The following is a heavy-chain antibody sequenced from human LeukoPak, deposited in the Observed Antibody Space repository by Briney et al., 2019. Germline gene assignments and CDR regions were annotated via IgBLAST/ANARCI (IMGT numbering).Heavy chain of an antibody. V-gene: IGHV3-43D*03. CDR1: GLTFGDFA. CDR3: AKDRPFPYGMDV. Sequence: GGSLRLSCAASGLTFGDFAMHWVRQAPGEGLEWVSFITWDGGSIYYADSVKGRFTISRDNSKDTLYLQMNSLRAEDTALYYCAKDRPFPYGMDVWGQGTTVTVSS. J-gene: IGHJ6*02. CDR2: ITWDGGSI.